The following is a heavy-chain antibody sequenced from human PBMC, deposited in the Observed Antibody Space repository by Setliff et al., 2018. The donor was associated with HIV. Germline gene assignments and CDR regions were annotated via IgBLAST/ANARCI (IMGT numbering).Heavy chain of an antibody. Sequence: ASVKVSCKTSAYTFNSYYMHWIRQAPGQGLEWMGLIGPSGSSTTYAQNFQGRVTMSRDTSTNTVYMELSSLRSEDTAVYYCARDHIAARSVDYWGQGTLVTAPQ. J-gene: IGHJ4*02. D-gene: IGHD6-6*01. V-gene: IGHV1-46*02. CDR1: AYTFNSYY. CDR2: IGPSGSST. CDR3: ARDHIAARSVDY.